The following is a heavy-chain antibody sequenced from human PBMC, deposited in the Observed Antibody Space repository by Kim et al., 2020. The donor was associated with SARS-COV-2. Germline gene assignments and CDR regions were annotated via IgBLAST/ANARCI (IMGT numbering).Heavy chain of an antibody. J-gene: IGHJ4*02. Sequence: SETLSLTCAVYGGSFSGYYWSWIRQPPGKGLEWIGEINHSGSTNYNPSLKSRVTISVDTSKNQFSLKLSSVTAADTAVYFCARGVGDDYGDGGCDYWGQGTLVTVSS. CDR1: GGSFSGYY. D-gene: IGHD4-17*01. CDR3: ARGVGDDYGDGGCDY. V-gene: IGHV4-34*01. CDR2: INHSGST.